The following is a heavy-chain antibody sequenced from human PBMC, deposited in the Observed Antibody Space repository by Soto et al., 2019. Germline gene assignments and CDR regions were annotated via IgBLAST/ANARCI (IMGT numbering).Heavy chain of an antibody. V-gene: IGHV3-23*01. CDR2: ISDSADRI. D-gene: IGHD1-26*01. Sequence: GGSLRHSCKASGSSFSSNSMGWRRQAPGKGLDWVSSISDSADRIYYADSVRGRFTFSRDNSNNMMYLQMSSLRGEDAAVYYCADLAHGKFDYCGQGALVPVSS. CDR1: GSSFSSNS. J-gene: IGHJ4*02. CDR3: ADLAHGKFDY.